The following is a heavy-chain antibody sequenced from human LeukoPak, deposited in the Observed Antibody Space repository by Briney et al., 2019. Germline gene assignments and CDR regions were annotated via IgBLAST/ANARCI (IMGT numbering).Heavy chain of an antibody. CDR3: GATTVTLDYYYYGMDV. J-gene: IGHJ6*02. V-gene: IGHV4-30-4*01. CDR2: IYYSGST. Sequence: SQTLSLTCTVSGGSISSGDYYWSWIRQPPGKGLEWIGYIYYSGSTYYNPSLKSRVTISVDTSKNQFSLKLSSVTAADTAVYYCGATTVTLDYYYYGMDVWGQGTTVTVSS. D-gene: IGHD4-17*01. CDR1: GGSISSGDYY.